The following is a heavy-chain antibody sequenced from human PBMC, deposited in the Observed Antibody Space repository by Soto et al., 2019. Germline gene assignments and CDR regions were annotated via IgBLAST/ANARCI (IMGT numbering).Heavy chain of an antibody. CDR1: GGTFSSYA. Sequence: SVKVSCKASGGTFSSYAISWVRRAPGQGLEWMGGIIPIFGTANYAQKFQGRVTITADESTSTAYMELSSLRSDDTAVYYCARDPGRKDYDFWSGYYSIISPRDYYGMDVWGQGTTVTVSS. V-gene: IGHV1-69*13. J-gene: IGHJ6*02. CDR3: ARDPGRKDYDFWSGYYSIISPRDYYGMDV. CDR2: IIPIFGTA. D-gene: IGHD3-3*01.